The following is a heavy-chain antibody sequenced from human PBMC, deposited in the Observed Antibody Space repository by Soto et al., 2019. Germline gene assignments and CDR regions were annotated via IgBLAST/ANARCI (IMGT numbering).Heavy chain of an antibody. V-gene: IGHV3-23*01. CDR1: GFTFSSYA. CDR2: ISGSGSST. J-gene: IGHJ4*02. CDR3: ASRSSGSYFDY. Sequence: EVQLLESGGGLVQPGGSLRLSCAASGFTFSSYAMNWVRQAPGKGLEWVSVISGSGSSTYYADSVKGRFTISRDNSKNSLYLQMTRLRAEATAVYYCASRSSGSYFDYCGQGTLVTVSS. D-gene: IGHD6-19*01.